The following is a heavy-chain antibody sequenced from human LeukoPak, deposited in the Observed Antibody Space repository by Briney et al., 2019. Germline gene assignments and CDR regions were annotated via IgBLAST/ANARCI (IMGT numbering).Heavy chain of an antibody. J-gene: IGHJ4*02. Sequence: GGSLRLSCAATGFTFSHYSMNWVRQAPGRGLEWLSYIGSRDSTIYYADSVRGRFTISRDNAQNSLYLQMNSLRAEDTAVYFCAREGVGATGSWGQGTLVTVSS. CDR1: GFTFSHYS. V-gene: IGHV3-48*01. CDR2: IGSRDSTI. CDR3: AREGVGATGS. D-gene: IGHD1-26*01.